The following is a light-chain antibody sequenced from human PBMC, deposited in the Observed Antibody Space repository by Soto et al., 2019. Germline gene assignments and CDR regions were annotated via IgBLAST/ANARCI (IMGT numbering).Light chain of an antibody. CDR1: RSDVGGYNY. CDR2: DVS. V-gene: IGLV2-14*01. J-gene: IGLJ1*01. Sequence: QSVLTPPASVSGSPGQSITISCTGTRSDVGGYNYVSWYQQHPGKAPKLMIYDVSNRPSGVSNRFSGSKSGNTASLTISGLQAEDEADYYCSSYTSSSTRVFGTGTKLTVL. CDR3: SSYTSSSTRV.